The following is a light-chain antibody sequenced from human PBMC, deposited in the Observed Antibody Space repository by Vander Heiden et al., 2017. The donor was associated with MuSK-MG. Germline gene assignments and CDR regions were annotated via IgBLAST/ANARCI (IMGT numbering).Light chain of an antibody. CDR1: SRDVGSYNI. CDR2: EDS. Sequence: QSALTQPASESGSPGQSITISCTGTSRDVGSYNIVSWYQQHPGKAPKLMIYEDSKRPSGVSNRFSGSKSGNTASLTISGLQAEDEADYYCCSHATSGAWVFGGGTKLTVL. J-gene: IGLJ3*02. CDR3: CSHATSGAWV. V-gene: IGLV2-23*01.